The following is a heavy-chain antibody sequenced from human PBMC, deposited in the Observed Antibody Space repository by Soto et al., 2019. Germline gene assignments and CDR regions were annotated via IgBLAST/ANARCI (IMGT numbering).Heavy chain of an antibody. CDR1: GFTLSDYC. D-gene: IGHD3-22*01. J-gene: IGHJ3*02. Sequence: PGGSLRLSCAASGFTLSDYCMSWIRQAPGKGLEWVSYISSSSSYTNYADSVKGRFTISRDNAKNSLYLQMNSLRAEDTAVYYCARSLTRNYYYDSSGYHGAFDIWGQGTMVTVSS. CDR2: ISSSSSYT. V-gene: IGHV3-11*06. CDR3: ARSLTRNYYYDSSGYHGAFDI.